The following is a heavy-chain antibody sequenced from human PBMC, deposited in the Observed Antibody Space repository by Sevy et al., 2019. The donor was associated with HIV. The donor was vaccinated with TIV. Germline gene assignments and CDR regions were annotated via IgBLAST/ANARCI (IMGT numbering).Heavy chain of an antibody. J-gene: IGHJ4*02. CDR3: AKDVPRDFWSAYSPGYFDY. CDR1: GFRFDYYA. CDR2: ISSNGLST. D-gene: IGHD3-3*01. Sequence: GGSLRLSCAVSGFRFDYYAMTWVRQAPGKGLEWVSTISSNGLSTYYTDSVKGRFTIFRDNFKNTLYLQMNSLRVEVTAVYFCAKDVPRDFWSAYSPGYFDYWGQGSLVTVSS. V-gene: IGHV3-23*01.